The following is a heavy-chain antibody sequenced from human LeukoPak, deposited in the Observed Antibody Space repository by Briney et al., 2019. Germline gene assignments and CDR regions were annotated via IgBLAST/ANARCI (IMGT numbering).Heavy chain of an antibody. CDR3: ARVRGVIISHQNWFDP. J-gene: IGHJ5*02. CDR2: ISSSSSYI. V-gene: IGHV3-21*04. Sequence: GGSLRLSCAASGFTFSSYSMNWVRQAPGKGLEWVSSISSSSSYIYYADSVKGRFTISRDNSKNTLYLQMNSLRAEDTAVYYCARVRGVIISHQNWFDPWGQGTLVTVSS. CDR1: GFTFSSYS. D-gene: IGHD3-10*01.